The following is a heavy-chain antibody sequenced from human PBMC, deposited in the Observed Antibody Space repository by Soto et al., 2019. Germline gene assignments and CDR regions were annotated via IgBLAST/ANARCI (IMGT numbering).Heavy chain of an antibody. J-gene: IGHJ6*02. CDR3: ARGGRRSPGMDV. V-gene: IGHV4-31*03. CDR2: IYHSGST. Sequence: QVQLQESGPGLVKPSQTLSLTCTVSGGSISSGGYYWSWIRQHPGKGLEWIGYIYHSGSTHYNPSLKSRVTILADTSKNQLSLKLSSVTAADTAVYYCARGGRRSPGMDVWGQGTTVTVSS. CDR1: GGSISSGGYY.